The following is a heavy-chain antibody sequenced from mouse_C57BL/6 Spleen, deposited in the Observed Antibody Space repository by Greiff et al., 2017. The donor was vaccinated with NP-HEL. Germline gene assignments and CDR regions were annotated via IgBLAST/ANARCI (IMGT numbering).Heavy chain of an antibody. J-gene: IGHJ1*03. CDR3: AREVYYGNSWYFDV. V-gene: IGHV1-82*01. D-gene: IGHD2-1*01. CDR1: GYAFSSSW. CDR2: IYPGDGDT. Sequence: QVQLQQSGPELVKPGASVKISCKASGYAFSSSWMNWVKQRPGKGLEWIGRIYPGDGDTNYNGKFKGKATLTADKSSSTAYMQLSSLTSEDSAVYFCAREVYYGNSWYFDVWGTGTTVTVSS.